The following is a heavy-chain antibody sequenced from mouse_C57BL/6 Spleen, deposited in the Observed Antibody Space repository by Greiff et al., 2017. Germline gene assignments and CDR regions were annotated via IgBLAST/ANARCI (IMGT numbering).Heavy chain of an antibody. D-gene: IGHD2-1*01. CDR3: ARLYYGNYGFDY. CDR2: IHPNSGIT. V-gene: IGHV1-64*01. Sequence: QVQLQQPGAELVKPGASVKLSCKASGYTFTSYWMHWVKQRPGQGLEWIGMIHPNSGITNYNEKFKSKATLTVDKSSSTAYMQLSSLTSEDSAVYYCARLYYGNYGFDYWGQGTTLTVSS. CDR1: GYTFTSYW. J-gene: IGHJ2*01.